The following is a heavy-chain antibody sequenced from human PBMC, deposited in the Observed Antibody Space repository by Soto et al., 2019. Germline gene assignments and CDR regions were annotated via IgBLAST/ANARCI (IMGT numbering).Heavy chain of an antibody. J-gene: IGHJ6*03. CDR3: ASAPYYYYYMDI. V-gene: IGHV1-3*01. CDR1: GYTFTIYA. Sequence: ASLKVSCKASGYTFTIYAMHWVLQAPGQRLEWMGWINAGNGNTKYSQKFQGRVTITRDTSASTVYMELSSLGSDDTAVYYCASAPYYYYYMDIWGKGTTVTVS. CDR2: INAGNGNT.